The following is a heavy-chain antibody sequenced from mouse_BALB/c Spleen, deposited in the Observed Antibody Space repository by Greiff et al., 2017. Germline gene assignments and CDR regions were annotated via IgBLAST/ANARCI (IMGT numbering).Heavy chain of an antibody. J-gene: IGHJ4*01. CDR2: ISSGGSYT. Sequence: EVMLVESGGGLVKPGGSLKLSCAASGFTFSSYTMSWVRQTPEKRLEWVATISSGGSYTYYPDSVKGRFTISRDNAKNNLYLQMSSLKSEDTAMYYCARDRTYAMDYWGQGTSVTVSS. CDR1: GFTFSSYT. V-gene: IGHV5-6-4*01. CDR3: ARDRTYAMDY.